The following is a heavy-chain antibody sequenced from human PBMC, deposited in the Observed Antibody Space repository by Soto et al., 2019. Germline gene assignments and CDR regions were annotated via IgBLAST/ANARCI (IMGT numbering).Heavy chain of an antibody. V-gene: IGHV4-4*02. CDR2: IFPSGST. Sequence: QVHLQESGPGLVKPSGTLSLTCAVSGGSISSRNWWTWVRQPPGKGLEWIGEIFPSGSTNYNPSLKSRVTISLDKSKNQFSLKMNSVTAADTAMYYCARVGDLSGESTSNYDYWGQGTLVIVSS. J-gene: IGHJ4*02. CDR3: ARVGDLSGESTSNYDY. CDR1: GGSISSRNW. D-gene: IGHD2-2*01.